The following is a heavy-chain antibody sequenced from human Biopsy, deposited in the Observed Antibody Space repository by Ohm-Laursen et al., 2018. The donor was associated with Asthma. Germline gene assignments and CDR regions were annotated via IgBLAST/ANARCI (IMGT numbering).Heavy chain of an antibody. CDR1: GYTFNSAG. CDR2: ISVYNGNT. D-gene: IGHD3-10*01. Sequence: GASVKVSCNTSGYTFNSAGITWVRQAPGQGLEWMGWISVYNGNTKVAQKLQDRVTMITDTSTSTAYMELRSLRSDDTAVYYCARVRGDGSGSSIDNYFGMDVWGQGTTVTVSS. J-gene: IGHJ6*02. CDR3: ARVRGDGSGSSIDNYFGMDV. V-gene: IGHV1-18*01.